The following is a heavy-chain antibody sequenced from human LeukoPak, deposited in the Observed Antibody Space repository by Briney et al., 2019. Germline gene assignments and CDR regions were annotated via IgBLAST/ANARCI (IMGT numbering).Heavy chain of an antibody. Sequence: PSETLSLTCTVSGGSISSSNWWSWVRQPPGKGLEWIGEIYHSGSTNYNPSLKSRVTISVDKSKNQFSLKLSSVTAADTAVYYCARSRNRMIVWRRWFDPWGQGTLVTVSS. CDR3: ARSRNRMIVWRRWFDP. CDR1: GGSISSSNW. J-gene: IGHJ5*02. CDR2: IYHSGST. D-gene: IGHD3-22*01. V-gene: IGHV4-4*02.